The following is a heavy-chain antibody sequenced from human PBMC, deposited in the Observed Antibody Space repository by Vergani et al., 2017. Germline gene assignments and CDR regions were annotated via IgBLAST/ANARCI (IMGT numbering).Heavy chain of an antibody. CDR2: INPNRGVT. V-gene: IGHV1-2*02. Sequence: QVRLMQSAAEVKKPGASVRVSCKASGYTFTGYFIHWVRQAPGQGLEWMGWINPNRGVTNYGQKFHGRVTMTSDTSTNTVYMELSRLKSDDTALYYCAKARANSGAYPIDFWGPGTLVTVSS. D-gene: IGHD1-26*01. J-gene: IGHJ4*02. CDR1: GYTFTGYF. CDR3: AKARANSGAYPIDF.